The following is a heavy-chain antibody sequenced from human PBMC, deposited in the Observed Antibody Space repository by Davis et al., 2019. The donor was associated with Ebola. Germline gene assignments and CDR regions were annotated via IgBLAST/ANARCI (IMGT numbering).Heavy chain of an antibody. Sequence: PGGSLRLSCAASGFTFSSYSMNWVRQAPGKGLEWVSYISSSSSTIYYADSVKGRFTISRDNAKNSLYLQMNSLRDEDTAVYFCARIRSGSGSYGASDIWGQGTMVTVSS. D-gene: IGHD3-10*01. CDR1: GFTFSSYS. J-gene: IGHJ3*02. V-gene: IGHV3-48*02. CDR2: ISSSSSTI. CDR3: ARIRSGSGSYGASDI.